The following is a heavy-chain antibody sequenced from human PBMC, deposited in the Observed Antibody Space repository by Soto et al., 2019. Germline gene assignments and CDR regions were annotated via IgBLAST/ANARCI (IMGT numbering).Heavy chain of an antibody. CDR3: ARSVAVPAAPDY. CDR2: INAGNGNT. J-gene: IGHJ4*02. D-gene: IGHD2-2*01. Sequence: QVRLVQSGAEVKKPGASVKVSCKASGYTFTSYAMHWVRQAPGQRLEWMGWINAGNGNTKYSQKFQGRVTITRDTSASTAYMELSSLRSEDTAMYYCARSVAVPAAPDYWGQGTLVTVSS. V-gene: IGHV1-3*01. CDR1: GYTFTSYA.